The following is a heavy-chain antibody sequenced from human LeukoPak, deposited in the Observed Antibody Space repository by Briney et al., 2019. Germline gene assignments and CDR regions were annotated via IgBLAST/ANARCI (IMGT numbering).Heavy chain of an antibody. J-gene: IGHJ1*01. V-gene: IGHV4-59*08. CDR2: IHYSGST. D-gene: IGHD1-1*01. CDR3: ARLPRGTQTPEYFQQ. CDR1: GGSISSYY. Sequence: TSETLSLTCTVSGGSISSYYWSWIRQPPGKGLEWIGSIHYSGSTTYNPSLKSRVTISVDTSKNQFSLKLTSATAADTAVYYCARLPRGTQTPEYFQQWGQGTLVTVSS.